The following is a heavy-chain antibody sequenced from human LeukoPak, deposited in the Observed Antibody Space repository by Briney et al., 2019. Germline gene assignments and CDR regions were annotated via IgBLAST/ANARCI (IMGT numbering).Heavy chain of an antibody. CDR2: INPSGGST. J-gene: IGHJ6*03. CDR1: GYTFTSYY. V-gene: IGHV1-46*01. CDR3: ARGGGKNYGDYVVYYYYMDV. D-gene: IGHD4-17*01. Sequence: GASVKVSCKASGYTFTSYYMHWVRQAPGQGLEWMGIINPSGGSTSYAQKFQGRVTMTRDTSTSTVYMELSSLRSEDTAVYYCARGGGKNYGDYVVYYYYMDVWGKGTTVTVSS.